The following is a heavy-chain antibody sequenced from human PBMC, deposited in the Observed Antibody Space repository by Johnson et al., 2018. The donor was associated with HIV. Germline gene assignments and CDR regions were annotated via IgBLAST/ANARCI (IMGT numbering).Heavy chain of an antibody. CDR1: GFTFDDYA. Sequence: LVESGGGLVQPGRSLRLSCAASGFTFDDYAMHWVRQAPGKGLEWVSGISWNSGSIGYADSVNGRFTISRDNAKNSLYLQMNSLRAEDTALYYCAKVIAVAGRPDAFDVWGQGTIVTVSS. J-gene: IGHJ3*01. CDR2: ISWNSGSI. D-gene: IGHD6-19*01. CDR3: AKVIAVAGRPDAFDV. V-gene: IGHV3-9*01.